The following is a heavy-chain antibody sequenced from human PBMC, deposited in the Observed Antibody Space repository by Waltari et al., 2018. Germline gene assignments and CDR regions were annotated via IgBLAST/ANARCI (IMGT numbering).Heavy chain of an antibody. CDR1: GFSFSSYS. D-gene: IGHD3-16*02. CDR3: ATAARRRDVGDLS. V-gene: IGHV3-48*02. J-gene: IGHJ4*02. Sequence: EVQLVEAGGSLVQPGGSLRLSGGASGFSFSSYSMNWVRQAPGKGLEWVSYISPTSSTIYYADSVKGRFTISRDNGKDSLHLQMNSLRDEDTAVYYCATAARRRDVGDLSWGQGTLVTVSS. CDR2: ISPTSSTI.